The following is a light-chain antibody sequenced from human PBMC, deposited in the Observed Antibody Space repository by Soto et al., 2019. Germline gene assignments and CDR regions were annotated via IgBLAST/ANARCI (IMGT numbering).Light chain of an antibody. J-gene: IGKJ1*01. CDR1: QSISRY. CDR3: QQSYSTSCT. V-gene: IGKV1-39*01. Sequence: DIQMTQSPSSLSASVGDRVTITCRASQSISRYLNWYQQKPGKAPNLLIYAASSLRSGVPSRFSGSGSGTDFTLTISRLQPEDFASYYCQQSYSTSCTFGQGTKVEIK. CDR2: AAS.